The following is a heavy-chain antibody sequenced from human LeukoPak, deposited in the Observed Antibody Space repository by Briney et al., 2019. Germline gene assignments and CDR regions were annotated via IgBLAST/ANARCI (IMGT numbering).Heavy chain of an antibody. CDR3: ARQGYSGYDGFYFDY. D-gene: IGHD5-12*01. Sequence: PSETLSLTCTVSGGSASNYYWGWIRQPPGKGLEWIGSIYYSGSTYYNPSLKSRVTISVDTSKNQFSLKLSSVTAADTAVYYCARQGYSGYDGFYFDYWGQGTLVTVSS. J-gene: IGHJ4*02. V-gene: IGHV4-39*01. CDR1: GGSASNYY. CDR2: IYYSGST.